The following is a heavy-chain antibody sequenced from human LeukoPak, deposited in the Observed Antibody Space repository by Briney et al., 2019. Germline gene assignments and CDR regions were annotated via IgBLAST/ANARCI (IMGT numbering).Heavy chain of an antibody. Sequence: ASVKVSCKASGYTFTSYYMHWVRQAPGQGLEWMGIINPSGGSTSYAQRFQGRVTLTRDTSTSTVYMKLSSLRSEDTAVYYCARSAETIFGVVIGVGHFDYWGQGTLVTVSS. J-gene: IGHJ4*02. CDR2: INPSGGST. D-gene: IGHD3-3*01. V-gene: IGHV1-46*01. CDR1: GYTFTSYY. CDR3: ARSAETIFGVVIGVGHFDY.